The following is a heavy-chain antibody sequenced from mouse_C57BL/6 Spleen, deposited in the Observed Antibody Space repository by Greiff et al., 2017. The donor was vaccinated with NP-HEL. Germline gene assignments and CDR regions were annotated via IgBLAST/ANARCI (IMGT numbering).Heavy chain of an antibody. J-gene: IGHJ4*01. CDR2: IYPGDGDT. CDR1: GYAFSSYW. D-gene: IGHD1-1*01. CDR3: AMTTVVARAMDY. Sequence: LQQSGASVKISCKASGYAFSSYWMNWVKQRPGKGLEWIGQIYPGDGDTNYNGKFKGKATLTADKSSSTAYMQLSSLTSEDSAVYFCAMTTVVARAMDYWGQGTSVTVSS. V-gene: IGHV1-80*01.